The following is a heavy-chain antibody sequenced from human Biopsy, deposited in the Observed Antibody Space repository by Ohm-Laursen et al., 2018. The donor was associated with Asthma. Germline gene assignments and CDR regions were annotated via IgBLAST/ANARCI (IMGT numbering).Heavy chain of an antibody. Sequence: SLRLSCAASGLVFRTFGMHWVRQAPGKGLEWVTFISYDANVAYYADSVKGRFTISRDNSKNTLYLEMNSLRAEDTAVYYCARKARHGDYDFDYWGQGTLVTVSS. CDR1: GLVFRTFG. CDR2: ISYDANVA. CDR3: ARKARHGDYDFDY. V-gene: IGHV3-30*03. D-gene: IGHD4-17*01. J-gene: IGHJ4*02.